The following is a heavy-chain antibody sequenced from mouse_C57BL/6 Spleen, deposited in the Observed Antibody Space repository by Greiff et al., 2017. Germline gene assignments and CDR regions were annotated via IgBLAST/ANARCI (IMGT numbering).Heavy chain of an antibody. CDR2: INYDGSST. CDR3: AIDPHWYFDV. Sequence: EVQLVESEGGLVQPGSSMKLSCTASGFTFSDYYMAWVRQVPEKGLEWVANINYDGSSTYYLDSLKSRFIISRDNAKNILYLQMSSLKSEDTATYYCAIDPHWYFDVWGTGTTVTVSS. V-gene: IGHV5-16*01. CDR1: GFTFSDYY. J-gene: IGHJ1*03.